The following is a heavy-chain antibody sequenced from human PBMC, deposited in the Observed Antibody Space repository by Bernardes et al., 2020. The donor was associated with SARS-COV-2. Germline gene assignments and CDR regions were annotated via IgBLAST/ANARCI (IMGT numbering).Heavy chain of an antibody. CDR2: IYPGDSDS. CDR3: ARRNYFDTSGYTGEDAFDI. D-gene: IGHD3-22*01. Sequence: GESLKISCKGSGYAFTNFWIVWVRQRPGKGLEWMGSIYPGDSDSRLSPSFEGQATVSADKSISTAFLHLNGLKASDSAVYYCARRNYFDTSGYTGEDAFDIWGQGTIITVSS. CDR1: GYAFTNFW. J-gene: IGHJ3*02. V-gene: IGHV5-51*01.